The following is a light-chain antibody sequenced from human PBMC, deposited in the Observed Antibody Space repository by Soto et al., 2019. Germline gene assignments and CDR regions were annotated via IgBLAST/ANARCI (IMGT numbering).Light chain of an antibody. Sequence: QSVLTQPASVSGSPGQSITISCTGTISDVGSYNLVSWYQQHPGKAPKLMIYEGSKRPSGVSNRFSGSKSGNTASLTISGLQAEDEADYYCCSYAGSSTSYVFGTGTKVT. V-gene: IGLV2-23*01. CDR1: ISDVGSYNL. J-gene: IGLJ1*01. CDR2: EGS. CDR3: CSYAGSSTSYV.